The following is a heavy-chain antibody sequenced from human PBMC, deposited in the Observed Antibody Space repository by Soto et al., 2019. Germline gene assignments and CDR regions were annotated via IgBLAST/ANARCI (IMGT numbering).Heavy chain of an antibody. Sequence: QVQLVQSGAEVKKPGASVKVSCKASGYTFTSYGISWVRQAPGQGLEWMGWISAYNGNTNYAQKLQGRVTMTTDTSTSTAYMELRRLRSDDTAVYYCARDQAGYYYDSSGYYPNDYWGQGTLVTVSS. J-gene: IGHJ4*02. CDR1: GYTFTSYG. D-gene: IGHD3-22*01. CDR3: ARDQAGYYYDSSGYYPNDY. CDR2: ISAYNGNT. V-gene: IGHV1-18*01.